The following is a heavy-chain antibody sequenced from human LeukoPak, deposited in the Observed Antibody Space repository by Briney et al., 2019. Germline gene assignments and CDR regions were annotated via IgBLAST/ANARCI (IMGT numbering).Heavy chain of an antibody. J-gene: IGHJ5*02. CDR3: ARDQRSGGNVNWFDP. Sequence: SETLSLTCTVSGGSISSGSYYWSWIRQPAGKGLEWIGRIYTSGSTNYSPSLKSRVTISVDTSKNQFSLKLSSVTAADTAVYYCARDQRSGGNVNWFDPWGQGTLVTVSS. D-gene: IGHD4-23*01. V-gene: IGHV4-61*02. CDR1: GGSISSGSYY. CDR2: IYTSGST.